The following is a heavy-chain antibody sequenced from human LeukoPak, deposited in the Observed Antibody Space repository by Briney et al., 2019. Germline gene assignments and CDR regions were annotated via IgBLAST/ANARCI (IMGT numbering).Heavy chain of an antibody. D-gene: IGHD4-17*01. V-gene: IGHV3-11*01. CDR3: ARPREGGHYGDGDSTDAFDI. CDR1: GFTFSDYY. Sequence: GGSLRLSCAASGFTFSDYYMSWIRQAPGKGLEWVSYISSSGSTIYYADSVKGRFTISRDNAKNSLYLQMNSLRAEDTAVYYCARPREGGHYGDGDSTDAFDIWGQGTMVIVSS. J-gene: IGHJ3*02. CDR2: ISSSGSTI.